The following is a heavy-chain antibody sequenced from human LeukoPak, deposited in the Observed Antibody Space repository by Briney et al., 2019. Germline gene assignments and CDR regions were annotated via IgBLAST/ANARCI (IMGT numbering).Heavy chain of an antibody. CDR3: ARGQPRRWFDY. J-gene: IGHJ4*02. CDR2: INHSGST. Sequence: SETLSLTCAVYGGSFSGYYWSWIRQPPGKGLEWIGEINHSGSTNYNPSLKSRVTISVDTSKNQFSLKLSSVTAADTAVYYCARGQPRRWFDYWGQGTLVTVSS. CDR1: GGSFSGYY. V-gene: IGHV4-34*01. D-gene: IGHD5-18*01.